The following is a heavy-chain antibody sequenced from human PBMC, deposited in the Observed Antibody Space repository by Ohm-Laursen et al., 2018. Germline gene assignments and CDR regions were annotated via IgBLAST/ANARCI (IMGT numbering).Heavy chain of an antibody. D-gene: IGHD5-12*01. V-gene: IGHV3-74*01. CDR3: ARAQRLVASANDY. J-gene: IGHJ4*02. CDR1: GFTFSSDW. CDR2: IKDDGSET. Sequence: SLRLSCAASGFTFSSDWMHWVRQAPGEGLVWVSRIKDDGSETNYADSVKGRFTISRDNAKNTLYLQMNSLRGDDTAVYYCARAQRLVASANDYWGQGTLVTVSS.